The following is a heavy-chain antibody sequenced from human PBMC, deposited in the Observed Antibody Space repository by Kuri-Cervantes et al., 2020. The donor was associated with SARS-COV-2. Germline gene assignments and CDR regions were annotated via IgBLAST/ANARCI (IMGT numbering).Heavy chain of an antibody. CDR1: GLTFSAYT. D-gene: IGHD5-18*01. CDR3: AKDQGDSYGISYFDY. J-gene: IGHJ4*02. CDR2: ISYDGSNK. Sequence: GGSLRLSCVASGLTFSAYTLNWVRQAPGKGLEWVAVISYDGSNKYYADSVEGRFTISRDNSKNTLYLQMNSLRAEDTAVYYCAKDQGDSYGISYFDYWGQGTLVTGSS. V-gene: IGHV3-30-3*01.